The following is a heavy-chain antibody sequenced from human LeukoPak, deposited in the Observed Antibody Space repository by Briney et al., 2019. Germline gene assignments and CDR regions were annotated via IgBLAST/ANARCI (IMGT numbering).Heavy chain of an antibody. CDR1: GFSVGDNY. CDR3: ARDDNWGSDY. J-gene: IGHJ4*02. V-gene: IGHV3-7*04. CDR2: IKQDGSEK. Sequence: PGGSLRLSCEASGFSVGDNYMTWVRQAPGKGLEWVANIKQDGSEKYYVDSVKGRFTISRDNAKNSLYLQMNSLKAEDTAVYYCARDDNWGSDYWGQGTLVTVSS. D-gene: IGHD7-27*01.